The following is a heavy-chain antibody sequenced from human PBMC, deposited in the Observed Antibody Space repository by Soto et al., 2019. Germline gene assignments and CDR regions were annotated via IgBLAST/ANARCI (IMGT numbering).Heavy chain of an antibody. D-gene: IGHD1-1*01. Sequence: EVQLVESGGGLVKPGGSLRLSCAASGFTFSSYSMNWVRQAPGKGLEWVSSISSSSSYIYYADSVKGRFTISRDNAKNSVYWKMNSQRAKDTAVYYCARVGYRQTGNEAYSLDYWGKGTLVTVPS. V-gene: IGHV3-21*06. J-gene: IGHJ4*02. CDR3: ARVGYRQTGNEAYSLDY. CDR1: GFTFSSYS. CDR2: ISSSSSYI.